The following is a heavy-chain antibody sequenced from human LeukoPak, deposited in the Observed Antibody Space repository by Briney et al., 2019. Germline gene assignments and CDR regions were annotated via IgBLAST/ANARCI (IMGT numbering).Heavy chain of an antibody. CDR3: ARDDYGGSPYYYYYMDV. CDR1: GGSISSYY. V-gene: IGHV4-4*07. CDR2: IYTSGST. D-gene: IGHD4-23*01. J-gene: IGHJ6*03. Sequence: SETLSLTCTVSGGSISSYYWSWIRQPAGKGLEWIGRIYTSGSTNYNPSLKSRVTMSVDTSKNQFSLKLSSVTAAGTAVYYCARDDYGGSPYYYYYMDVWGKGTTVTVSS.